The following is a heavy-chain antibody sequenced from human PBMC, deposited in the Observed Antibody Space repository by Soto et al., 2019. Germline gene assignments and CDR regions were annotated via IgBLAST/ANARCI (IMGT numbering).Heavy chain of an antibody. Sequence: GGSLRLSCAASGFTFSSYWMHWVRQAPGKGLVWVSRINSDGSSTSYANSVKGRFTISRDNAKNTLYLQMNSLRAEDTAVYYYVWFGDHRNFDYWGQGTLVTVSS. D-gene: IGHD3-10*01. V-gene: IGHV3-74*01. CDR2: INSDGSST. CDR3: VWFGDHRNFDY. J-gene: IGHJ4*02. CDR1: GFTFSSYW.